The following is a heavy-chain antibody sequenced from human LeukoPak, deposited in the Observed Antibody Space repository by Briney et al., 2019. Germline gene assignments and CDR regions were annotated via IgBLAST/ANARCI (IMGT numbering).Heavy chain of an antibody. D-gene: IGHD1-26*01. CDR3: AREGPGSGGAFDI. CDR2: IIPIFGTA. Sequence: SVKVSCKASGGTFSSYAISWVRQAPGQGLEWMGGIIPIFGTANYAQKFQGRVTITADESTSTAYMELRSLRSDDTAVYYCAREGPGSGGAFDIWGQGTMVTVSS. V-gene: IGHV1-69*13. J-gene: IGHJ3*02. CDR1: GGTFSSYA.